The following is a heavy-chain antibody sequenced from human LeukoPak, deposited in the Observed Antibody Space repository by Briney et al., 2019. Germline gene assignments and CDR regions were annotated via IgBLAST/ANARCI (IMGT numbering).Heavy chain of an antibody. V-gene: IGHV3-11*01. CDR2: ITTSGNTI. CDR3: VRVRDGYNYDY. J-gene: IGHJ4*02. D-gene: IGHD5-24*01. Sequence: PGGSLRLSCAASGITFSDYYMSWIRQAPGKGLEWVSYITTSGNTIYQADSVKGRFTISRDNGKNSLYLQMNSLRAEDTAIYYCVRVRDGYNYDYWGQGTLVTVSS. CDR1: GITFSDYY.